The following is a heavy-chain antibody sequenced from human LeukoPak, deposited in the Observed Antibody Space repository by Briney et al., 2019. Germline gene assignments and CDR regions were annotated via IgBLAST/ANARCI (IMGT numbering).Heavy chain of an antibody. J-gene: IGHJ4*02. Sequence: GGSLRLSCAASGFTFSSYAMSWVRQAPGKGLEWVSAISGSGGSTYYADSVKGRFTISRDNSKNTLYLQVNSLRAEDTAVYYCAKGVELGAEMATILLDYWGQGTLVTVSS. D-gene: IGHD5-24*01. CDR3: AKGVELGAEMATILLDY. V-gene: IGHV3-23*01. CDR1: GFTFSSYA. CDR2: ISGSGGST.